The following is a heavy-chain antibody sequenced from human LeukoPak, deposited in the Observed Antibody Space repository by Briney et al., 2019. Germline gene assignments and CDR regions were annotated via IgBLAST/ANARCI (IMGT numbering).Heavy chain of an antibody. Sequence: PGGSLRLSCAASGFTFSSYDMHWVRQATGKGLEWVSAIGTAGDTYYPGSVKGRFTISRENAKNSLYLQMNSLRAEDTAEYYCARDLSAGYSSNWYDYWGQGTLVTVSS. CDR1: GFTFSSYD. V-gene: IGHV3-13*01. D-gene: IGHD6-13*01. CDR3: ARDLSAGYSSNWYDY. CDR2: IGTAGDT. J-gene: IGHJ5*01.